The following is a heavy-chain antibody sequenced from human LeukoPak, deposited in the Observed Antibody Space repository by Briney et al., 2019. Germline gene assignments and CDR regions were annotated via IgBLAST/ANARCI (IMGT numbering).Heavy chain of an antibody. D-gene: IGHD6-13*01. CDR3: AREYSSSWYEGPGQFDY. CDR2: INPSGGST. J-gene: IGHJ4*02. CDR1: GYTFTSYY. Sequence: ASVKVSCKASGYTFTSYYMHWVRQAPGQGLEWMGIINPSGGSTSYAQKFQGRVTMTRDTSTSTVYMELSSLRSEDTAVYYCAREYSSSWYEGPGQFDYWGQGTLVTVSS. V-gene: IGHV1-46*01.